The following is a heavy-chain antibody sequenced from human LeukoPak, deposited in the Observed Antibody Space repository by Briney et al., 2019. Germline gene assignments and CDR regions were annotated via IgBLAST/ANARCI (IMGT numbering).Heavy chain of an antibody. V-gene: IGHV4-61*08. CDR3: ARGEWFGEFQFDS. Sequence: SETLSLTCTVSGGSISSGGYYWSWIRQPPGKGLEWIGYIYHTGSTNYNPSLKSRVTISIDTSKNQFSLKLSSVTAADTAVYYCARGEWFGEFQFDSWGPGTLVTVSS. J-gene: IGHJ4*02. CDR2: IYHTGST. CDR1: GGSISSGGYY. D-gene: IGHD3-10*01.